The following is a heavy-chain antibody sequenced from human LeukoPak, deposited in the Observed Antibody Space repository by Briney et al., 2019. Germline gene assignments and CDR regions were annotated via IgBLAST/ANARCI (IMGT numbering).Heavy chain of an antibody. Sequence: DSVTVSCKASGYTFTDYYIHWVRQTPGQGLEWMGWINPNSGGTNYAQKFQGRVTMTRDTSISTAYMELSSLRSDDTAVYYCARDRADGSYLNYWGQGALVTVFS. D-gene: IGHD1-26*01. CDR1: GYTFTDYY. CDR3: ARDRADGSYLNY. J-gene: IGHJ4*02. CDR2: INPNSGGT. V-gene: IGHV1-2*02.